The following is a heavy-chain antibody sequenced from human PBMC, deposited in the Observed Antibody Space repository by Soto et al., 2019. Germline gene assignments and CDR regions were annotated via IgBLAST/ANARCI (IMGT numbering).Heavy chain of an antibody. CDR3: ARAGFGMGYGSGSHDNWFDP. J-gene: IGHJ5*02. Sequence: QVQLVQSGAEVKKPGASVKVSCKASGYTFTSYGIYWVRQAPGQGLEWMGWISAYNGYTNYAEKLQGRVTMTTDTYTNPAYMELRSLISDDAAVYYSARAGFGMGYGSGSHDNWFDPWGQGTLVTVSS. CDR1: GYTFTSYG. V-gene: IGHV1-18*01. CDR2: ISAYNGYT. D-gene: IGHD3-10*01.